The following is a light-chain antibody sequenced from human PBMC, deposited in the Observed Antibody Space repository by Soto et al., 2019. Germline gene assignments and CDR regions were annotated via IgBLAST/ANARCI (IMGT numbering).Light chain of an antibody. Sequence: DIVLTQSPATLSLSPGERATLSCRASQSISSLLAWYQQKPGQAPRLLIYDASNRATGIPARFSGSGSGTDFTLTISSLEPEDFAAYYCQHRYNWPLTFGGGYKVEIK. V-gene: IGKV3-11*01. CDR1: QSISSL. CDR3: QHRYNWPLT. CDR2: DAS. J-gene: IGKJ4*01.